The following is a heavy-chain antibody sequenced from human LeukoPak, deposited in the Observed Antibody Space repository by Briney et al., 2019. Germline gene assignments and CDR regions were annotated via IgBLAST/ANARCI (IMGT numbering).Heavy chain of an antibody. D-gene: IGHD2-21*01. CDR3: ATTRDYYGMDV. CDR2: IYTSGST. V-gene: IGHV4-61*02. CDR1: GGSIRSGNYY. Sequence: PSQTLSLTCTVSGGSIRSGNYYWSWIRQPAGTGLEWIGRIYTSGSTNYNPSLKGRITISVDTSKNQFSLILSSVTAADTAVYYCATTRDYYGMDVWGQGTTVTVSS. J-gene: IGHJ6*02.